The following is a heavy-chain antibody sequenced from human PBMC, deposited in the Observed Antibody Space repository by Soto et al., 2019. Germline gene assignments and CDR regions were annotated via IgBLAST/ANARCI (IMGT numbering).Heavy chain of an antibody. D-gene: IGHD4-17*01. CDR2: IKQDGSER. J-gene: IGHJ4*02. CDR3: ARSVQIYGPHYYFDY. V-gene: IGHV3-7*01. CDR1: AFSFSTYW. Sequence: PGGSLRLSCEASAFSFSTYWMSWVRQAPGTGLEWVASIKQDGSERYYADSVKGRFTISRDNAKNSLYLQMNSLRVEDTAVYYCARSVQIYGPHYYFDYCGQGTQVIVSS.